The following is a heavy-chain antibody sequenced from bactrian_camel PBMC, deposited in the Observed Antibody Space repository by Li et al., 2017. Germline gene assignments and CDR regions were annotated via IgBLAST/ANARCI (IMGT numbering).Heavy chain of an antibody. CDR1: GKTNILNC. V-gene: IGHV3S53*01. CDR2: IDSYGNA. Sequence: QVQLVESGGGSVQAGGSLNLSCAATGKTNILNCMGWFRQAPGKEREGVAAIDSYGNAEYSDSVKGRFTITKDSAKNTLYLQMNSLKPEDTAMYYCTIDVWVMATARLSHREYKYWGQGTQVTVS. D-gene: IGHD3*01. CDR3: TIDVWVMATARLSHREYKY. J-gene: IGHJ4*01.